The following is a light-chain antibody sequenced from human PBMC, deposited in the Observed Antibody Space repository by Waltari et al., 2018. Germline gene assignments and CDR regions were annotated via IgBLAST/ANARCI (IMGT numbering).Light chain of an antibody. V-gene: IGKV1-12*01. CDR2: VAT. J-gene: IGKJ4*01. CDR3: QQAKNFPAVS. Sequence: DIQMTQSPSSVSASVGDRVTINCRASQDIGSWLAGYQHKPGKAPKLLIYVATNLQSGVPSRFSGSGSGTDFTLTISGLQADDSAIYYCQQAKNFPAVSFGGGTKVEIK. CDR1: QDIGSW.